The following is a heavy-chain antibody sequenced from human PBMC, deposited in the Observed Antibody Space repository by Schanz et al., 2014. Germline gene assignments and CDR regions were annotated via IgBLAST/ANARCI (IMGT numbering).Heavy chain of an antibody. V-gene: IGHV3-11*01. J-gene: IGHJ3*02. CDR2: ISRDGTTS. D-gene: IGHD7-27*01. CDR3: ARENLNWEAFDI. CDR1: GFIFNDYY. Sequence: QVQLVESGGGLVKPGGSLRLSCAASGFIFNDYYMNWIRQAPGKGLEWLSYISRDGTTSYYADSVKGRFTISRDNAKNSLYLQMNSLRAEDTAVYYCARENLNWEAFDIWGQGTMVTVSS.